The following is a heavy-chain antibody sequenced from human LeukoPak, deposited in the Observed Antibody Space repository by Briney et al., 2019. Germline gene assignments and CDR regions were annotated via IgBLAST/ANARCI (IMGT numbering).Heavy chain of an antibody. Sequence: GGSLRLSCAASGFTFSSYAMSWVRQAPGKGLEWVSAISGSGGSTYYAGSVKGRFTISRDNSKNTLYLQMNSLRAEDTAVYYCAKDYRHYDSSGYATYYFDYWGQGTLVTVSS. V-gene: IGHV3-23*01. CDR2: ISGSGGST. CDR1: GFTFSSYA. J-gene: IGHJ4*02. D-gene: IGHD3-22*01. CDR3: AKDYRHYDSSGYATYYFDY.